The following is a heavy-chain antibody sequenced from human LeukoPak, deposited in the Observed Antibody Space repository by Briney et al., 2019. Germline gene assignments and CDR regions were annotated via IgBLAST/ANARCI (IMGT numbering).Heavy chain of an antibody. D-gene: IGHD3-3*01. CDR1: GGTFSSYA. CDR2: IIPIFGTA. V-gene: IGHV1-69*05. J-gene: IGHJ4*02. Sequence: ASVKVSCKASGGTFSSYAISWVRQAPGQGLEWMGGIIPIFGTANYAQKFQGRVTITTDESTSTAYMELSSLRSEDTAVYYCASGITIFEVPIPRYWGQGTLVTVSS. CDR3: ASGITIFEVPIPRY.